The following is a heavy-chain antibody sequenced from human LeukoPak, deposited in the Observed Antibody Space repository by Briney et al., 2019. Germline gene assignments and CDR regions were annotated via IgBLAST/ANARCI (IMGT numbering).Heavy chain of an antibody. CDR2: IWYDGSNK. V-gene: IGHV3-33*01. J-gene: IGHJ4*02. D-gene: IGHD2-15*01. CDR3: APDRATQDFDY. CDR1: GFIFSSYG. Sequence: GGSLRLSCAASGFIFSSYGMHWVRKVPGTGLEWVAVIWYDGSNKYYADSVKGRFTISRDNSRNTLFLQMNSLRAEDTAVYYCAPDRATQDFDYWGQGTLVSVSS.